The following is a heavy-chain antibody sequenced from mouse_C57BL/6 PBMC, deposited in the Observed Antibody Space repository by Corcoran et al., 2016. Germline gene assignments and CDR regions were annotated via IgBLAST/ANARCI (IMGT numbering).Heavy chain of an antibody. CDR1: GYTFTTYG. CDR2: INTYSGVP. J-gene: IGHJ3*01. V-gene: IGHV9-3*01. D-gene: IGHD3-2*02. CDR3: ARRGAAQATGAWFAY. Sequence: QIQLVQSGPELKKPGETVKISCKASGYTFTTYGMSWVKQAPGKGLKWMGWINTYSGVPTYADDFKGRFAFSLETSASTAYLQINNLKNEDTGTYFCARRGAAQATGAWFAYWGQGTLVTVSA.